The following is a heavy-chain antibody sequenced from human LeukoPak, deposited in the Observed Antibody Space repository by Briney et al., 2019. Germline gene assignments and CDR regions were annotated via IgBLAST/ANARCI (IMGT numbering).Heavy chain of an antibody. V-gene: IGHV3-30-3*01. CDR3: ARGDVRNSAYYDNWFGP. CDR1: GFTFSSYA. D-gene: IGHD3-22*01. Sequence: GGSLRLSCAASGFTFSSYAMHWVRQAPGKGLEWVAVISSDGSNKYYADSVQGRFTISRDNSKNTLYLQMNSLRVEDTGVYYCARGDVRNSAYYDNWFGPWGQGTLVTVSS. CDR2: ISSDGSNK. J-gene: IGHJ5*02.